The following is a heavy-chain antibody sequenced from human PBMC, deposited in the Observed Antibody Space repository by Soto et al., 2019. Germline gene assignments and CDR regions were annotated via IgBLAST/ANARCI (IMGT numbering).Heavy chain of an antibody. J-gene: IGHJ4*02. Sequence: SETLSLTCAVYGGSFSGYYWSWIRQPPGKGLEWIGEINRSGSTNYNPSLKSRVTISVDTSKNQFSLRLNSVTAADTAVYYCARLPDSGSYFAYWGQGTPVTVSS. CDR2: INRSGST. V-gene: IGHV4-34*01. D-gene: IGHD1-26*01. CDR3: ARLPDSGSYFAY. CDR1: GGSFSGYY.